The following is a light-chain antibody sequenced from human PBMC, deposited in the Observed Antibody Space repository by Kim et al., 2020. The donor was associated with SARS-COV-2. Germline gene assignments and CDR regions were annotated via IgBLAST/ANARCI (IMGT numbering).Light chain of an antibody. CDR3: QKSDAAPWT. CDR1: QGISNY. Sequence: DIQITQSPSSLSASVGDRVTITCRASQGISNYLAWYQQKPGGVPNLLIYAASTLQSGVPSRFSGSGSGTDFTLTISGLQPEDVATYYCQKSDAAPWTFGQGTKVDIK. J-gene: IGKJ1*01. V-gene: IGKV1-27*01. CDR2: AAS.